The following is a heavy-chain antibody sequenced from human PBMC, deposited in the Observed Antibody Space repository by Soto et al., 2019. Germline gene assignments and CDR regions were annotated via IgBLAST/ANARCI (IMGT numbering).Heavy chain of an antibody. D-gene: IGHD1-20*01. Sequence: EVQLVQSGAEVKKPGESVKISCKGFGYTSATYWIGWVRQMPGRGLEWMGIIYPGDSDTRYSPSFKGQVTISVDESVSTAFLQWSSLKASDTDMYYCVRLKRISGAIPEGYFDLWGQGTLLIVSS. CDR3: VRLKRISGAIPEGYFDL. CDR2: IYPGDSDT. J-gene: IGHJ4*02. V-gene: IGHV5-51*01. CDR1: GYTSATYW.